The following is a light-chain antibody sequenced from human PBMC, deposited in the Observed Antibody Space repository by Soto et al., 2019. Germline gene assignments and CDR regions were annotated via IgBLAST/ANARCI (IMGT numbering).Light chain of an antibody. CDR1: QTVSTNY. V-gene: IGKV3-20*01. CDR3: QQYGNSPQT. J-gene: IGKJ1*01. CDR2: GAS. Sequence: EIVLTQSPGTLSLSPGERATLSCRASQTVSTNYLAWYQRKPGQAPRLLIFGASSRAPGIPDRFGGSGSGTDVTLTISRLEPEDFAVYYCQQYGNSPQTFGQGTKVEIK.